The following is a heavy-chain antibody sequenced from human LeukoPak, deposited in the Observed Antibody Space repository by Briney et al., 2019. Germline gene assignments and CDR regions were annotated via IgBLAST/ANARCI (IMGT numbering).Heavy chain of an antibody. Sequence: GGSLRLSCAASGFTFSTYSMKWVRQAPGKGLEWVSYISDSGAMYYVDSVRGRFTISRENAQNSLFLQMNSLRAEDTAVYYCARDGGYRGYDADCWGQGTLVTVSS. J-gene: IGHJ4*02. CDR1: GFTFSTYS. D-gene: IGHD5-12*01. CDR2: ISDSGAM. V-gene: IGHV3-48*01. CDR3: ARDGGYRGYDADC.